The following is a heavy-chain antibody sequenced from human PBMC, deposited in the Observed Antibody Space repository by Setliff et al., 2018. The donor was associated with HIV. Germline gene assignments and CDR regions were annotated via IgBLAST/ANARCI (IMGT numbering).Heavy chain of an antibody. J-gene: IGHJ4*02. CDR2: IYTSGST. V-gene: IGHV4-4*09. CDR3: ARHSPSDY. Sequence: SETLSLTCTVSGGSISTYYWSWIRQPPGKGLEWIGYIYTSGSTNYNPSLKTRVTISIDTSKKQVSLKLSSVTAADTAVYYCARHSPSDYWGQGALVTVSS. CDR1: GGSISTYY.